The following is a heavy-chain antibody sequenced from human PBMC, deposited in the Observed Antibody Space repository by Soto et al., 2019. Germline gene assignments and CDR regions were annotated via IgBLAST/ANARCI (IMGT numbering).Heavy chain of an antibody. CDR1: GFTFSDYA. J-gene: IGHJ4*02. Sequence: GGSLRLSCAASGFTFSDYAMTWVRQAPGKGLEWVSTVSSSGGSTFSADSVKGRFTISRDNSKNTLYLQVNSLRAEDTAVYYCARAFRKTTYGPLPYDFWGQGTLVTVSS. CDR2: VSSSGGST. V-gene: IGHV3-23*01. CDR3: ARAFRKTTYGPLPYDF. D-gene: IGHD3-10*01.